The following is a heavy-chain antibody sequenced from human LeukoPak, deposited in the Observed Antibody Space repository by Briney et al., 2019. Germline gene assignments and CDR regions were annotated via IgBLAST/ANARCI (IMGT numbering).Heavy chain of an antibody. D-gene: IGHD6-13*01. Sequence: GGSLRLSCAASGFTFSSYAMSWVRQAPGKRLEWVSAISGSGGSTYYADSVKGRFTISRDNSKNTLYLQMSSLRAEDTSVYYCAKPGIAAAGTGWFDPWGQGTLVTVS. CDR1: GFTFSSYA. J-gene: IGHJ5*02. CDR2: ISGSGGST. V-gene: IGHV3-23*01. CDR3: AKPGIAAAGTGWFDP.